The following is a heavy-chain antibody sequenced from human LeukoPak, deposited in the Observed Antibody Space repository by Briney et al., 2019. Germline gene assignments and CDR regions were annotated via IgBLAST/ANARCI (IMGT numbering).Heavy chain of an antibody. V-gene: IGHV3-7*01. CDR1: GFTFSSYW. J-gene: IGHJ5*02. D-gene: IGHD3-9*01. CDR3: XXXXXXXXXXXLTGGRFDP. CDR2: IKQDGSEK. Sequence: GGSLRLSCAASGFTFSSYWMSWVRQALGKGLEWVANIKQDGSEKYYVDSVKGRFTISRDNAKNSLYLQLNSLRAEDTAVYYXXXXXXXXXXXXLTGGRFDPWGQGTLVTVSS.